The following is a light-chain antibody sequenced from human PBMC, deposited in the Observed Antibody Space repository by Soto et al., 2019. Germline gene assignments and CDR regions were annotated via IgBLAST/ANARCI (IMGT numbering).Light chain of an antibody. CDR1: RSDVGGYNF. CDR3: CSYAGSSTYV. V-gene: IGLV2-23*01. Sequence: QSALTQPASVSGSLRHSIHISCTVTRSDVGGYNFVAWYQQYPGKAPKVMIYEGSQRPSGVSTRFSGSRSGNTASLTISVLQPEDEADYYCCSYAGSSTYVFGTGTKLTVL. J-gene: IGLJ1*01. CDR2: EGS.